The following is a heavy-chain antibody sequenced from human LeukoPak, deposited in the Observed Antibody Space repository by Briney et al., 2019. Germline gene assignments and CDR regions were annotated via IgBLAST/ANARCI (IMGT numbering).Heavy chain of an antibody. CDR3: ASLGDYGWFDP. CDR2: IYTSGST. D-gene: IGHD4-17*01. J-gene: IGHJ5*02. CDR1: GGSISSYY. V-gene: IGHV4-4*07. Sequence: SETLSLTCTVSGGSISSYYWSWIRQPAGKGLEWIGRIYTSGSTNYNPSLKSRVTMSVDTSKNQFSLNLSSVTAADTAVYYCASLGDYGWFDPWGQGTLVTVSS.